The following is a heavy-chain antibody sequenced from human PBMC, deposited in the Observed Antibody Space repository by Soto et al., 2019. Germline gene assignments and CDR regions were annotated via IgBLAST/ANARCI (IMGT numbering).Heavy chain of an antibody. CDR2: ISGSGDYI. V-gene: IGHV3-23*01. CDR3: AKTGYYHDSNGPARAFDI. D-gene: IGHD3-22*01. Sequence: EVQLLESGGGLVQPGGSLRLSCAASGFTFSNYAMSWVRQAPGKGLEWVSSISGSGDYIYYGDSVKGRFTISRDNSRNTLGLHMNSLRVEDTALYYCAKTGYYHDSNGPARAFDIWGQGTMVTVSS. J-gene: IGHJ3*02. CDR1: GFTFSNYA.